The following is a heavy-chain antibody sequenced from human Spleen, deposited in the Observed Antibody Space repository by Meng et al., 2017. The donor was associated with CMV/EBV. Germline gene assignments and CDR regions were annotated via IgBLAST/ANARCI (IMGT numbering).Heavy chain of an antibody. J-gene: IGHJ4*02. D-gene: IGHD2-15*01. V-gene: IGHV3-33*01. CDR3: ATDSGGSPFEY. Sequence: GESLKISCAASGLRFSRYGMHWVRQAPGKGLDWVAVIWADGSKTIYADAVQGRFTISRDNTKNMLYLQMNSLRAEDTATYYCATDSGGSPFEYWGRGTLVTVSS. CDR1: GLRFSRYG. CDR2: IWADGSKT.